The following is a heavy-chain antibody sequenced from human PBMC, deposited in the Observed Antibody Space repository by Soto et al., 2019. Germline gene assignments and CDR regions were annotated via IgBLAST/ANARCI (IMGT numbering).Heavy chain of an antibody. J-gene: IGHJ4*02. Sequence: SETLSLTCAVSGGSISSGGYSWSWIRQPPGKGLEWIGYIYFGGTTYYNRSLKSRVTISIDMSKNRLSLKLNSVTAADTALYYCERSDYGEFDYWGQGALVTVSS. D-gene: IGHD4-17*01. CDR3: ERSDYGEFDY. CDR2: IYFGGTT. CDR1: GGSISSGGYS. V-gene: IGHV4-30-2*02.